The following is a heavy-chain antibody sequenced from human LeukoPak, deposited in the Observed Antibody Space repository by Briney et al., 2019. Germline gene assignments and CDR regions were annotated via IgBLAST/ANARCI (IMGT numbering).Heavy chain of an antibody. CDR2: ISSSSSYI. D-gene: IGHD3-3*01. CDR1: GFTFSSYS. Sequence: PGGSLRLSCAASGFTFSSYSMNWVRQAPGKGLEWVSSISSSSSYIYYADSVKGRFTISRDNAKNSLYLQMNSLRTEDTAVYYCARIPPPPLRFLEWSALGTPGHYYGMDVWGQGTTVTVSS. V-gene: IGHV3-21*01. J-gene: IGHJ6*02. CDR3: ARIPPPPLRFLEWSALGTPGHYYGMDV.